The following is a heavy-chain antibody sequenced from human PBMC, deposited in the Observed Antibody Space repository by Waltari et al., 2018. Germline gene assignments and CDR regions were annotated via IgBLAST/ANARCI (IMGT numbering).Heavy chain of an antibody. CDR1: GGSISSGSYY. D-gene: IGHD3-10*02. Sequence: QVQLQESGPGLVKPSQTLSLTCTVSGGSISSGSYYWSWIRQPAGKGLEGIGRIYTSGRTNYNPSLKSRVTISVDTSKNQFSLKLSSVTAADTAVYYCVGAMFPGLFWYWGQGTLVTVSS. CDR3: VGAMFPGLFWY. V-gene: IGHV4-61*02. J-gene: IGHJ4*02. CDR2: IYTSGRT.